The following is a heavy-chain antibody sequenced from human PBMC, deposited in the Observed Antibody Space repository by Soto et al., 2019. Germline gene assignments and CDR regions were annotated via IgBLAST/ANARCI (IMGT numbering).Heavy chain of an antibody. CDR2: FSGRSGDT. CDR3: ARDSSAWPNYFDS. V-gene: IGHV3-23*01. CDR1: GXSLSTHA. D-gene: IGHD6-19*01. J-gene: IGHJ4*02. Sequence: GSLRLSCVASGXSLSTHALTWVRQAPGKGLEWVSSFSGRSGDTYYAASVKGRFTISGDSSKNTVILQMNNLRADDTARYYCARDSSAWPNYFDSWGQGIQVTVSS.